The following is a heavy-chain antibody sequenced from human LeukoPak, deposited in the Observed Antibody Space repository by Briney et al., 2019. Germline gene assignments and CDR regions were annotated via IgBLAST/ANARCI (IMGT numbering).Heavy chain of an antibody. CDR3: AREAGWNFNAFDI. Sequence: PSETLSVTCTVSRGSVSSYPWNWIRQPAGKGLECIGRIHGSGSTNYNPSLMGRVTMSVDSSKNQISLRPTSVTAADTAVYFCAREAGWNFNAFDIWGQGTMVTV. CDR2: IHGSGST. D-gene: IGHD6-19*01. CDR1: RGSVSSYP. J-gene: IGHJ3*02. V-gene: IGHV4-4*07.